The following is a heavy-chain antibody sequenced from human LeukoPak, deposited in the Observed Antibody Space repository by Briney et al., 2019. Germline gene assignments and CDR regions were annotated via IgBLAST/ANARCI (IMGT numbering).Heavy chain of an antibody. V-gene: IGHV1-8*01. CDR1: GYTFTSYD. CDR3: ARADFWGGYPTDY. J-gene: IGHJ4*02. CDR2: MNPNSGNT. Sequence: ASVKVSCKASGYTFTSYDINWVRQATGQGLEWMGWMNPNSGNTGYARKFQGRVTMTRNTSISTAYMELSSLRSEDTAVYYCARADFWGGYPTDYWGQGTLVTVSS. D-gene: IGHD3-3*01.